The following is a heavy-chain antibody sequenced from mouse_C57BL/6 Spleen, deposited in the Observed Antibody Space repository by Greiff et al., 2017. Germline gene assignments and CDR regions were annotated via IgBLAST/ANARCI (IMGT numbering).Heavy chain of an antibody. CDR3: ARWDDYTTKAY. CDR1: GYAFSSYW. D-gene: IGHD2-4*01. CDR2: IYPGDGDT. J-gene: IGHJ3*01. V-gene: IGHV1-80*01. Sequence: VKLQESGAELVKPGASVKISCKASGYAFSSYWMNWVKQRPGKGLEWIGQIYPGDGDTNYNGKFKGKATLTADKSSSTAYMQLSSLTSEDSAVYFCARWDDYTTKAYWGQGTLVTVSA.